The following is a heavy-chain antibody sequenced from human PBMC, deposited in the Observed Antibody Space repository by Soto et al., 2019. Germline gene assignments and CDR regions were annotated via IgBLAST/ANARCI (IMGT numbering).Heavy chain of an antibody. CDR2: FYYSGST. D-gene: IGHD7-27*01. J-gene: IGHJ3*02. Sequence: SETLSLTCTVSGGSISSYYWSWIRQPPGKGLEWIGYFYYSGSTKYNPSLKSRVTISVDTSKNQFSLKLSSLTAADTAVYYCARYLTANEVFDIWGQGTMVTVSS. V-gene: IGHV4-59*01. CDR1: GGSISSYY. CDR3: ARYLTANEVFDI.